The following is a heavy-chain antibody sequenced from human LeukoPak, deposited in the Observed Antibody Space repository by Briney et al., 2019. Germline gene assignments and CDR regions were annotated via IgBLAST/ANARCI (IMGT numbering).Heavy chain of an antibody. J-gene: IGHJ5*02. CDR3: ARSLTTVTTAWFDP. D-gene: IGHD4-17*01. CDR2: IIPIFGTA. CDR1: GGTFSSYA. Sequence: SVKVSCKASGGTFSSYAISWLRQAPGQGLEWMGRIIPIFGTANYAQKFQGRVTITTDESTSTAYMELSSLRSEDTAVYYCARSLTTVTTAWFDPWGQGTLVTVSS. V-gene: IGHV1-69*05.